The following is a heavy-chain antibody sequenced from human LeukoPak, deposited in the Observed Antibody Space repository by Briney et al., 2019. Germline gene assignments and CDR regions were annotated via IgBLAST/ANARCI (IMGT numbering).Heavy chain of an antibody. J-gene: IGHJ6*02. D-gene: IGHD1-1*01. V-gene: IGHV1-24*01. Sequence: ASVKVSCKVSGYTLTELSMHWVRQAPGKGLEWMGGFDPEDGETIYAQKFQGRVTMTEDTSTDTAYMELSSLRSEDTAVYYCASPGTGTTRYYYYGMDVWGQGTTVTVSS. CDR2: FDPEDGET. CDR3: ASPGTGTTRYYYYGMDV. CDR1: GYTLTELS.